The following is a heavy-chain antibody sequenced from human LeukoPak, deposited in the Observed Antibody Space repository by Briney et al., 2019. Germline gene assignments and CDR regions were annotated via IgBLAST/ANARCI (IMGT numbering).Heavy chain of an antibody. CDR1: GFTFSNYD. Sequence: PGGSLRLSCAASGFTFSNYDMHWVRQATGKGLEWVSGIGTAGDIYYPGSVKGRFTISRENAKNSLYLQMNSLRAGDTAVYYCASFPVDEDFDYWGXGTLVTVSS. D-gene: IGHD2-15*01. J-gene: IGHJ4*02. CDR3: ASFPVDEDFDY. CDR2: IGTAGDI. V-gene: IGHV3-13*01.